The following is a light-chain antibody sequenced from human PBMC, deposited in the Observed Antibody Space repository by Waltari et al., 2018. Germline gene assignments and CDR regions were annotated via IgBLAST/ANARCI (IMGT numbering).Light chain of an antibody. CDR2: DVN. CDR1: SSDNGGYNY. V-gene: IGLV2-14*03. CDR3: SSYTSSSTLE. Sequence: QSALTQPASVSGSPGQSTTLSCTGTSSDNGGYNYVSWYQQHPVKAPKLMIYDVNNRPSGVSNRCSDSKSGNTASLTISGLQAEDEADYYCSSYTSSSTLEFGGGTKLTVL. J-gene: IGLJ2*01.